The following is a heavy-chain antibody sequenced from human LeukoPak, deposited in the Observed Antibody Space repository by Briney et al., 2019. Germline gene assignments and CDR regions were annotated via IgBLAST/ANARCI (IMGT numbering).Heavy chain of an antibody. CDR3: ARDLPLGISYYYYGMDV. CDR2: IYTSGST. V-gene: IGHV4-4*07. CDR1: GGSFRSYY. Sequence: PSETLSLTCTVSGGSFRSYYWSWIRQPAGKGLEWIGRIYTSGSTNYNPSLKSRVTMSVDTSKNQFSLNLSSVTAADTAVYYCARDLPLGISYYYYGMDVWGQGTTVTVSS. D-gene: IGHD7-27*01. J-gene: IGHJ6*02.